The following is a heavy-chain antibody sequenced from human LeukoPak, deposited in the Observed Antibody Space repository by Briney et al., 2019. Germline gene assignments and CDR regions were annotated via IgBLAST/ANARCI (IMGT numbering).Heavy chain of an antibody. Sequence: GGSLRLSCAASGLTFHKHWMTWVRQVPGKGLEWVANIKQDGSETYYVDSVKGRFTISRDNAKNSLYLQMNSLRGEDTAFYHCATRAITGDSWYYLDYWGQGTLVTVPS. CDR1: GLTFHKHW. V-gene: IGHV3-7*01. CDR3: ATRAITGDSWYYLDY. CDR2: IKQDGSET. D-gene: IGHD6-13*01. J-gene: IGHJ4*02.